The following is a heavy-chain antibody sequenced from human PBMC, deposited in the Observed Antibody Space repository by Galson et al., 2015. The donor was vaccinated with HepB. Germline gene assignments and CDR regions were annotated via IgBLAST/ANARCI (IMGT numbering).Heavy chain of an antibody. D-gene: IGHD3-9*01. Sequence: SLRLSCAASGFTFSSYAMHWVRRAPGKGLKWVAVISFDGSNKYYTDSVKGRFTISRDNSKNTLFLQMNSLRAEDTAVYYCARCTGLWGDWLSPLDYWGQGTLVTVSS. V-gene: IGHV3-30*04. CDR2: ISFDGSNK. CDR3: ARCTGLWGDWLSPLDY. CDR1: GFTFSSYA. J-gene: IGHJ4*02.